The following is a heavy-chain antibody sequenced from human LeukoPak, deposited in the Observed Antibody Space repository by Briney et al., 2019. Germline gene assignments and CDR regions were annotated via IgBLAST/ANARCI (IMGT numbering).Heavy chain of an antibody. Sequence: GGSLGLSCAASGFTFVNYGMHWVRQAPGKGLEWVAFIRYDGSKRFYAESVKGRFTISRDNAKNSLYLQMNSLRAEDTAVYYCARDLGFSPDIYFDYWGQGTLVTVPS. J-gene: IGHJ4*02. V-gene: IGHV3-30*02. CDR3: ARDLGFSPDIYFDY. D-gene: IGHD7-27*01. CDR2: IRYDGSKR. CDR1: GFTFVNYG.